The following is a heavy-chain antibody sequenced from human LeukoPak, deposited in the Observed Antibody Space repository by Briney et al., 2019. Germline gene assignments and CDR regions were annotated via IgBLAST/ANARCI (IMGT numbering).Heavy chain of an antibody. CDR2: ISAYNGNT. CDR3: ARTDIVVVVASTPGIFHY. Sequence: GASVKVSCKASGYSFTSYGISWVRQAPGQGLEWMGWISAYNGNTNYTQKLQGRVTMTTDTSTSTAYMELRSLRSDDTAVYYCARTDIVVVVASTPGIFHYWGQGTLVTASS. J-gene: IGHJ4*02. CDR1: GYSFTSYG. V-gene: IGHV1-18*01. D-gene: IGHD2-15*01.